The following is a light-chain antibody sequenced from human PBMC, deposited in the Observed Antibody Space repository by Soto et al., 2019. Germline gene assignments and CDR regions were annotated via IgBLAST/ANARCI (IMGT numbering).Light chain of an antibody. J-gene: IGKJ1*01. CDR2: DAS. Sequence: EIVLTQSPGTLSLSPGERATLSCRASQSVSSYLAWYQQKPGQAPRLLIYDASNSATGIPARFSGSGSGTDFTLTISRLEPEDFAFYYCQQRSDWPTFGQGTKVEIK. CDR3: QQRSDWPT. CDR1: QSVSSY. V-gene: IGKV3-11*01.